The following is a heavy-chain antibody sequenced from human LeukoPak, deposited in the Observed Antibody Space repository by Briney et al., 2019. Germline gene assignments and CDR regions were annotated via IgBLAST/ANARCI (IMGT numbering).Heavy chain of an antibody. J-gene: IGHJ5*02. Sequence: ASVKVSCKSSTYTFTQYRINWVRQATGQGLEWMGWMNPNSGNTGYAQKFQGRVTMTRNTSISTAYMELSSLRSEDTAVYYCARGGRYSSGWYVPSWFDPWGQGTLVTVSS. V-gene: IGHV1-8*01. CDR3: ARGGRYSSGWYVPSWFDP. CDR1: TYTFTQYR. CDR2: MNPNSGNT. D-gene: IGHD6-19*01.